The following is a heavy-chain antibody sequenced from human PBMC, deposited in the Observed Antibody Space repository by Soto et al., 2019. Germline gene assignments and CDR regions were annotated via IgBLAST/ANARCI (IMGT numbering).Heavy chain of an antibody. CDR3: TKGGIPRRYNIPKVDFAY. V-gene: IGHV3-23*01. J-gene: IGHJ4*02. Sequence: EVHLLESGGDLVQRGGSLRLSCAASGFIFNNYAMSWVRQAPGKGLEWVSAISGSGATTYYPDSVKGHFTISKDNSKNTLYLQMNTLRAEDTAVYYCTKGGIPRRYNIPKVDFAYWGQGSLVTVSS. D-gene: IGHD1-1*01. CDR2: ISGSGATT. CDR1: GFIFNNYA.